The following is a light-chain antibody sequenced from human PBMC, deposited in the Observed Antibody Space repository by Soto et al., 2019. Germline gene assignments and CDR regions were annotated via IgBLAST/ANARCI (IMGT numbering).Light chain of an antibody. CDR3: QQRSNWPRT. CDR1: QSVRSS. CDR2: GAS. J-gene: IGKJ1*01. V-gene: IGKV3-15*01. Sequence: EIVMTQSPATLSVSPGEGATLSCRASQSVRSSLAWYQQKPGQAPRLLIYGASTRATGIPARFSGSGSGTDFTLTISSLEPEDFAVYYCQQRSNWPRTFGQGTKVDIK.